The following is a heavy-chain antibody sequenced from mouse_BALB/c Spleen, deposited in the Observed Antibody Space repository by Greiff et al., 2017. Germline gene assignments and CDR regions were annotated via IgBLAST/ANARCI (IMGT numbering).Heavy chain of an antibody. D-gene: IGHD2-1*01. V-gene: IGHV6-6*02. CDR1: GFTFSNYW. CDR2: IRLKSNNYAT. Sequence: EVMLVGSGGGFVQPGGSMKLSCVASGFTFSNYWMNWVRQSPEKGLEWVAEIRLKSNNYATHYAGSVKGRFTISRDDSKSSVYLQMNNLRAEDTGIYYCTFYGKSWFAYWGQGTLVTVSA. CDR3: TFYGKSWFAY. J-gene: IGHJ3*01.